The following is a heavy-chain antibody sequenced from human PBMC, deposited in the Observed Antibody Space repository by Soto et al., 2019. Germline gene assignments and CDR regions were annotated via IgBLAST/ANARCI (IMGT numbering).Heavy chain of an antibody. Sequence: GGSLRLSCAASGFTFSSYAMHWVRQAPGKGLEWVAVISYDGSNKYYADSVKGRFTISRDNSKNTLYLQMNSLRAEDTAVYYCARGNMVRGVIAYYYYYGMDVWGQGTTVTVSS. CDR2: ISYDGSNK. D-gene: IGHD3-10*01. CDR3: ARGNMVRGVIAYYYYYGMDV. CDR1: GFTFSSYA. J-gene: IGHJ6*02. V-gene: IGHV3-30-3*01.